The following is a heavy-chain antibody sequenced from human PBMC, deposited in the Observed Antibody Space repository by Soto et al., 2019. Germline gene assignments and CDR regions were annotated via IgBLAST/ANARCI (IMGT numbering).Heavy chain of an antibody. CDR3: ARDLDCSSTRCDHESNNWFDP. Sequence: ASVKVSCKAAGYTFTSYGISWVRQAPGEGLEWMGWISAYNGNTNYAQKLQGRVTMTTDTSTSTAYMELRSLRSDDTAVYYCARDLDCSSTRCDHESNNWFDPWGQGTLVTVSS. J-gene: IGHJ5*02. CDR2: ISAYNGNT. V-gene: IGHV1-18*01. CDR1: GYTFTSYG. D-gene: IGHD2-2*01.